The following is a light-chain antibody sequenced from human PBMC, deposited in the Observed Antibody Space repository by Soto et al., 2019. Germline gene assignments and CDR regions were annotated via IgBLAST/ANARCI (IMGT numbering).Light chain of an antibody. CDR3: SSYAGSNNVV. J-gene: IGLJ2*01. V-gene: IGLV2-8*01. CDR1: SNDVGGYNY. CDR2: ELS. Sequence: QSALTQPPSASGSPGQSVTISCTGTSNDVGGYNYVSWYRQHPGKAPKLMIYELSKRSSGVPDRFSGSKSGNTASLTVSGLQAEDEADYYCSSYAGSNNVVFGGGTKLTVL.